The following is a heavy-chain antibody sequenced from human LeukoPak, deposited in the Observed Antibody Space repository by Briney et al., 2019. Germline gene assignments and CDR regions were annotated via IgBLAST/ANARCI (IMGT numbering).Heavy chain of an antibody. J-gene: IGHJ4*02. CDR3: AINYYDSSRYYFDY. Sequence: SSEALSLTCAVYGGSLSGYYWSWIRQPPGKGLEWIGEINHSGSTNYNPSLKSRVTMSVDTSKNQFSLKLSSVTAADTAVYYCAINYYDSSRYYFDYWGQGTLVTVSS. CDR2: INHSGST. CDR1: GGSLSGYY. D-gene: IGHD3-22*01. V-gene: IGHV4-34*01.